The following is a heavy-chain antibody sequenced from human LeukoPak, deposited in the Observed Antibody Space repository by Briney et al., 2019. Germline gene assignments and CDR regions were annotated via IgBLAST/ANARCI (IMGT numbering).Heavy chain of an antibody. CDR3: ARAAVATTRMDV. CDR2: ISAYNGNT. Sequence: ASVKVSCKASGYTFTSYGISWVRQAPGQGPEWMGWISAYNGNTNFAQKLQGRVTMTTDTSTSTAYMELRSLRSDDTAVYYCARAAVATTRMDVWGKGTTVTVSS. V-gene: IGHV1-18*01. D-gene: IGHD5-12*01. J-gene: IGHJ6*03. CDR1: GYTFTSYG.